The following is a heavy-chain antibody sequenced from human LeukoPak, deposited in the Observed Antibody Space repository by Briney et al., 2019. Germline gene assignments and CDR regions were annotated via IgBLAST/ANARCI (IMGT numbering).Heavy chain of an antibody. Sequence: GGSLRLSCAASGFIFSDHYMDWVRQAPGKGLEWVGRIRNKANSYTTEYAASVKGRFTVSRDNSKNSLYLQMNSLKTEDKAVYYCVGGAVYYFDCWGQGTLVTVSS. CDR2: IRNKANSYTT. J-gene: IGHJ4*02. CDR1: GFIFSDHY. CDR3: VGGAVYYFDC. V-gene: IGHV3-72*01.